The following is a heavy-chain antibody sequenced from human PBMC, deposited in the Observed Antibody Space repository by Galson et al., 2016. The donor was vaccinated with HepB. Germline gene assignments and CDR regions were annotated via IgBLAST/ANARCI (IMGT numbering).Heavy chain of an antibody. Sequence: SVKVSCKASGGTFNSYAISWVRQAPGQGLEWMGGIIGMFKTTNYAQKVQGRVTISADELMSTVYMELSSLRSEDTAVYYCARGHSYDYSDAFDIWGQGTMVTVSS. V-gene: IGHV1-69*13. D-gene: IGHD2-21*01. CDR1: GGTFNSYA. CDR2: IIGMFKTT. J-gene: IGHJ3*02. CDR3: ARGHSYDYSDAFDI.